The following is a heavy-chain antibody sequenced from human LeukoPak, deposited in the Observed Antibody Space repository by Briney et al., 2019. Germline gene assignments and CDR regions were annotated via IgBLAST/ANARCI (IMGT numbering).Heavy chain of an antibody. V-gene: IGHV4-4*02. CDR3: ARRRGYYDSSGYYFRLDFDY. Sequence: SGTLSLTCAVSGGSISSSNWWSWVRQPPGKGLEWIGEIYHSGSANYNPSLKSRVTISVDKSKNQFSLKLSSVTAADTAVYYCARRRGYYDSSGYYFRLDFDYWGQGTLVTVSS. D-gene: IGHD3-22*01. CDR1: GGSISSSNW. CDR2: IYHSGSA. J-gene: IGHJ4*02.